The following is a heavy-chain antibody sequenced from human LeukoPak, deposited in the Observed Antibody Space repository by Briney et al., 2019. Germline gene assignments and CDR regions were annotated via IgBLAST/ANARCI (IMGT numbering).Heavy chain of an antibody. D-gene: IGHD3-22*01. J-gene: IGHJ4*02. CDR3: AKDGSRPLVITFSFDY. CDR2: ISGSGGST. V-gene: IGHV3-23*01. CDR1: GFTFSSYA. Sequence: PGGSLRLSCAASGFTFSSYAMSWVRQAPGKGLEWVSAISGSGGSTYYADSVKGRFTISRDNSKNTLYLQMNSLRAEDTAVYYCAKDGSRPLVITFSFDYWGQGTLVTVSS.